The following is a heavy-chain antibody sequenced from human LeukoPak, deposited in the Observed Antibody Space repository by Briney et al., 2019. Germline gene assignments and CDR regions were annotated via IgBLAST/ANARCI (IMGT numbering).Heavy chain of an antibody. CDR1: GYTFTSYD. CDR2: MNPNSGNT. V-gene: IGHV1-8*01. Sequence: ASVKVSCKASGYTFTSYDINWVRQATGQGLEWMGWMNPNSGNTGYAQKFQGRVTMTRNTSISTAYMELSSLRSEDTAVYYCARVLGSRIAALRNWFDPWGQGTLVTVSS. CDR3: ARVLGSRIAALRNWFDP. J-gene: IGHJ5*02. D-gene: IGHD6-6*01.